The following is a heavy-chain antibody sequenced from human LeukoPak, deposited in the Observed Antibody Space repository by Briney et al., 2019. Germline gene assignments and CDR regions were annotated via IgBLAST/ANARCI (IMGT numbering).Heavy chain of an antibody. V-gene: IGHV3-64D*09. CDR3: VKDPSGNYFYFDY. D-gene: IGHD1-26*01. CDR1: GFTFRNYA. CDR2: ISSDGGRT. J-gene: IGHJ4*02. Sequence: GGSLRLSCAASGFTFRNYAMSWVRQAPGKGLEYVSGISSDGGRTNYADSVRARFTISRDNSKVTLYLQMTSLRPEDTAIYYCVKDPSGNYFYFDYWGQGTLVTVSS.